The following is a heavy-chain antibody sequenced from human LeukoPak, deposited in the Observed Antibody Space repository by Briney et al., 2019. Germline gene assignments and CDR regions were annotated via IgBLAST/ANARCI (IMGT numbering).Heavy chain of an antibody. J-gene: IGHJ4*02. CDR3: ARQTRIDGPFYFDY. D-gene: IGHD1-14*01. CDR2: IYHSGST. CDR1: GYSISSGYY. V-gene: IGHV4-38-2*01. Sequence: SETLSLTCAVSGYSISSGYYWGWIRQPPGKGLEWIGSIYHSGSTYYNPSLKSRVTISVDTSKNQFSLKLSPVTAADTAVYYCARQTRIDGPFYFDYWGQGTPVTVSS.